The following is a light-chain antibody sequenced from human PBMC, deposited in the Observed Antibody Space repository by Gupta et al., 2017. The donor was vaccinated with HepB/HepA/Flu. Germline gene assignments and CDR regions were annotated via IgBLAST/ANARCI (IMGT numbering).Light chain of an antibody. J-gene: IGLJ1*01. V-gene: IGLV1-40*01. CDR1: SSNIGAGNH. CDR2: GNN. CDR3: QSFDNSLRGTV. Sequence: QSVLTQPPSVSGAPGQKITISGTGSSSNIGAGNHVHWYQQLPRAAPKVLIYGNNNRPSEAPDRFSGSTSGTSASLAITGLQAEDEADYYCQSFDNSLRGTVFGGGTKVAVL.